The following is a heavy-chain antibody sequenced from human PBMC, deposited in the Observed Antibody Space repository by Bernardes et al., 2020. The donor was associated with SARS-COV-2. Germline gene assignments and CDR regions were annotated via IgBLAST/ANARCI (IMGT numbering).Heavy chain of an antibody. J-gene: IGHJ2*01. CDR3: ARFAYDSCGYRLPSWYFDV. D-gene: IGHD3-22*01. Sequence: GGSLRLSCAASGFTFSSYGMHWVRQAPGKGLEWVAVICYDGSNKYYADSVKGRFTISRDNSKNTLYLQMNSLRAEDTAVYYCARFAYDSCGYRLPSWYFDVWGRGTLVTVSS. V-gene: IGHV3-33*08. CDR2: ICYDGSNK. CDR1: GFTFSSYG.